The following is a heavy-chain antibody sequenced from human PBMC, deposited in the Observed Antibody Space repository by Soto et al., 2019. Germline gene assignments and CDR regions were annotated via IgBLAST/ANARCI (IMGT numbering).Heavy chain of an antibody. V-gene: IGHV1-3*01. Sequence: ASVNVSCKASGYTFTSYAMHWVRQAPGQRLEWMGWINAGNGNTKYSQKFQGRVTITRDTSASTAYMELSSLRSEDTAVYYCARSHYYGSGSYVYYYYGMDVWGQGTTVTVSS. D-gene: IGHD3-10*01. J-gene: IGHJ6*02. CDR3: ARSHYYGSGSYVYYYYGMDV. CDR1: GYTFTSYA. CDR2: INAGNGNT.